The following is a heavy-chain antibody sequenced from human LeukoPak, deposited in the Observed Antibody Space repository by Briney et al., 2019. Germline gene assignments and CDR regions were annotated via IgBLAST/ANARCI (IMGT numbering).Heavy chain of an antibody. V-gene: IGHV1-69*13. CDR3: ARVNGDYDPDYFDY. Sequence: SVKVSCKASGGTFSSYAISWVRQAPGQGLEWMGGIIPIFGTANYAQKLQGRVTITADESTSTAYMELSSLRSEDTAVYYCARVNGDYDPDYFDYWGQGTLVTVSS. CDR1: GGTFSSYA. CDR2: IIPIFGTA. D-gene: IGHD4-17*01. J-gene: IGHJ4*02.